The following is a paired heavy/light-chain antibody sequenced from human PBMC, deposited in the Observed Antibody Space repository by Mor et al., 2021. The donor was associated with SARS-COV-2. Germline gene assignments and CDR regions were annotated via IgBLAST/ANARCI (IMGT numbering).Light chain of an antibody. CDR3: QQYNSYPWT. V-gene: IGKV1-5*03. CDR2: QAS. J-gene: IGKJ1*01. Sequence: DIQMTQSPSTLSASVGDRVTITCRASQSISSWLAWYQQKPEKAPKLLIFQASRLESGVPSRFSGSGSGTEFTLTISSLQPDDFATYYCQQYNSYPWTFGQGTKVEIK. CDR1: QSISSW.
Heavy chain of an antibody. Sequence: EVQLVESGGGLVQPGGSLRLSCEASGFSFNTYAMGWVRQAPGKGLEWVSSVNAAGGGTYYADSVKGRFTISRDNSKNTLYLHMNSLRAEDTAVYYCTKNYGDLSHFDYWGQGTLVTVSS. CDR3: TKNYGDLSHFDY. J-gene: IGHJ4*02. D-gene: IGHD4-17*01. V-gene: IGHV3-23*04. CDR2: VNAAGGGT. CDR1: GFSFNTYA.